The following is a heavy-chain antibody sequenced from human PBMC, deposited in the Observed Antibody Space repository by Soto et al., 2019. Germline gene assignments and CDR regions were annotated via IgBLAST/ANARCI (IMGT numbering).Heavy chain of an antibody. CDR1: GFTFSSYS. Sequence: EVQLVESGGGLVKPGGSLRLSCAASGFTFSSYSMNWVRQAPGKGLEWVSSINSSSSYIYYADSVKGRFTISRDKAKNSLYLQMNSLRAEDTAVYSCARHAAAGRYYYYMDVWGKGTTVAVSS. J-gene: IGHJ6*03. D-gene: IGHD6-13*01. CDR2: INSSSSYI. CDR3: ARHAAAGRYYYYMDV. V-gene: IGHV3-21*01.